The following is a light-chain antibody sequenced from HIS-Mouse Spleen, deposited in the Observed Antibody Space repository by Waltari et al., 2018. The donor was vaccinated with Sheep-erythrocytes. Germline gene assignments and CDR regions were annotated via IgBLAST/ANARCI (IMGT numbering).Light chain of an antibody. CDR1: SSDVGGYKS. CDR2: EVS. CDR3: SSYTSSSTVV. J-gene: IGLJ2*01. Sequence: QSALTQPASVSGSPGQSFTTSCTETSSDVGGYKSVSWYQQHPGKAPKLMIYEVSNRPSGVSNRFSGSKSGNTASLTISGLQAEDEADYYCSSYTSSSTVVFGGGTKMTVL. V-gene: IGLV2-14*01.